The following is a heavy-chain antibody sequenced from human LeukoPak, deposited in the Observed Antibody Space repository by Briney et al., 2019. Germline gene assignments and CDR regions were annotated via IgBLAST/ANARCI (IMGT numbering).Heavy chain of an antibody. V-gene: IGHV4-39*07. CDR3: ASVSRSFDY. Sequence: SETLSLTCTVSGGSISSSSYYWGWIRQPPGKGLEWIGSIYYSGSTYYNPSLKSRVTISVDTSKNQFSLKLSSVTAADTAVYYCASVSRSFDYWGQGTLVTVSS. CDR2: IYYSGST. CDR1: GGSISSSSYY. J-gene: IGHJ4*02.